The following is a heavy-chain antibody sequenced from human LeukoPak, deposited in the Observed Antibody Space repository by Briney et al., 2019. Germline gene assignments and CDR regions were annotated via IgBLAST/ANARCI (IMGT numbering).Heavy chain of an antibody. J-gene: IGHJ4*02. Sequence: GGSLRLSCAASGFTFSSYWMSWVRQAPGKGLEWVANIKQDGSEKYYVDSVKGRFTISRDNAKNSLYLQMNSLRAEDTALYYCARDLSPVAGSGNFDYWGQGTLVTVSS. CDR1: GFTFSSYW. CDR3: ARDLSPVAGSGNFDY. D-gene: IGHD6-19*01. CDR2: IKQDGSEK. V-gene: IGHV3-7*03.